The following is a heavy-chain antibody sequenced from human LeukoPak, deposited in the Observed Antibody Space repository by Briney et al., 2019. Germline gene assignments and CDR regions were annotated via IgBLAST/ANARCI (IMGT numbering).Heavy chain of an antibody. Sequence: GASVKVSCKASGYTFTSYGISWVRQAPGQGLEWMGWISAYNGNTNYAQKLQGRVTMTTDTSTNTAYMELRSLRPDDTAVYYCARGRPYYYDSSGYLFDYWGQGTLVTVSS. CDR1: GYTFTSYG. CDR2: ISAYNGNT. D-gene: IGHD3-22*01. J-gene: IGHJ4*02. CDR3: ARGRPYYYDSSGYLFDY. V-gene: IGHV1-18*01.